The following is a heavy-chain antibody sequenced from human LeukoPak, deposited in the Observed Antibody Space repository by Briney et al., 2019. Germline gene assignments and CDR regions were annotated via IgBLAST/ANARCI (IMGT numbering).Heavy chain of an antibody. V-gene: IGHV4-38-2*01. CDR1: GYSISSGYY. Sequence: SETLSLTCAVSGYSISSGYYWGWIRQPPGKGLEWIGSIYHSGSTYYNPSLKSRVTISVDTSKNQFSLKLSSVTAADTAVYYCARQPDCTNGVCHPGAFDIWGQGTMVTVSS. CDR2: IYHSGST. D-gene: IGHD2-8*01. J-gene: IGHJ3*02. CDR3: ARQPDCTNGVCHPGAFDI.